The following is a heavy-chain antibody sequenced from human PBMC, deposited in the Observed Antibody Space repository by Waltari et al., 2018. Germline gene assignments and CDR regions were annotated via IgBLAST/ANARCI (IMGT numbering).Heavy chain of an antibody. CDR2: INPNSGGT. V-gene: IGHV1-2*02. Sequence: QVQLVQSGAEVKKPGASVKVSCKASGYTFTGYYMHWVRQAPGQGLEWVGGINPNSGGTNYEQKFQGRVTMTRDTSISTAYMELSRLRSDDTAVYYCARDPLTQYYYDYWGQGTLVTVSS. CDR3: ARDPLTQYYYDY. CDR1: GYTFTGYY. J-gene: IGHJ4*02.